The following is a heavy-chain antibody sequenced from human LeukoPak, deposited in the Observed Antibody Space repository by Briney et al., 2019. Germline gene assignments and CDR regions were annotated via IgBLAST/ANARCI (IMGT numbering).Heavy chain of an antibody. D-gene: IGHD3-3*01. V-gene: IGHV3-48*01. CDR2: ISSSSTTI. J-gene: IGHJ4*02. CDR1: GFTFSTYS. CDR3: ATWSGYHHVY. Sequence: QPGGSLRLSCAASGFTFSTYSMNWVRQAPGKGLEWISFISSSSTTIYYADSVKGRFTISRDNAKNSLFLQMNSLRAEDTAVYYCATWSGYHHVYWGQGTLVTVSS.